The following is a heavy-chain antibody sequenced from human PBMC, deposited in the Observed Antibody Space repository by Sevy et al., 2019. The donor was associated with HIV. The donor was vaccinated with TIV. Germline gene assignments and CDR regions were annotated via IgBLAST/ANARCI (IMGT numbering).Heavy chain of an antibody. D-gene: IGHD3-22*01. CDR1: GFTFSNYA. CDR3: AREDVGHYYDSSGYSSY. Sequence: GGSLRLSCAASGFTFSNYAMSWVRQTPGKGLEWVAVISYDGSNKYYADSVKGRFTISRDNSKNTLYLQMNSLRAEDTAVYYCAREDVGHYYDSSGYSSYWGQGTLVTVSS. V-gene: IGHV3-30-3*01. J-gene: IGHJ4*02. CDR2: ISYDGSNK.